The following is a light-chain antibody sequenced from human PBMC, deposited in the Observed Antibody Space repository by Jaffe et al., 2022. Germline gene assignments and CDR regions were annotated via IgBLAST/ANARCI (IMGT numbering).Light chain of an antibody. V-gene: IGKV3-11*01. J-gene: IGKJ4*01. Sequence: EIVLTQSPATLSLSPGERATLSCRASQSVSTSLAWYQHKPGQAPRLLIYAASNRATGIPARFSGSGSGTDFTLTISSLEPEDFAVYYCQQRGNWPLTFGGGTKVEIK. CDR1: QSVSTS. CDR2: AAS. CDR3: QQRGNWPLT.